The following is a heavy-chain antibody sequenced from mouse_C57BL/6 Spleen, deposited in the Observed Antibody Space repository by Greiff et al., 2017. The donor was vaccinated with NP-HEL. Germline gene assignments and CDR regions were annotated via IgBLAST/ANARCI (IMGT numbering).Heavy chain of an antibody. V-gene: IGHV1-55*01. CDR2: IYPGSGST. D-gene: IGHD2-3*01. CDR1: GYTFTSYW. CDR3: ARGGDGYPFAY. J-gene: IGHJ3*01. Sequence: QVQLKESGAELVKPGASVKMSCKASGYTFTSYWITWVKQRPGQGLEWIGDIYPGSGSTNYNEKFKSKATLTVDTSSSTAYMQLSSLTSEDSAVYYCARGGDGYPFAYWGQGTLVTVSA.